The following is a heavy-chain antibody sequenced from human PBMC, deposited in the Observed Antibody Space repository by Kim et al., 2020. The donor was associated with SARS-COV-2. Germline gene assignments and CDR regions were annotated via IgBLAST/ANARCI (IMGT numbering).Heavy chain of an antibody. CDR3: AKAISLDMNYTI. CDR2: ISHDGSQE. V-gene: IGHV3-30*18. CDR1: GFTFSNYG. Sequence: GGSLRLSCAASGFTFSNYGIHWVRQAPGKGLEWVAVISHDGSQEYYADSVKGRFTVSRDNSNNRLFLQMNRLRTEDTALYYCAKAISLDMNYTIWGRGTMVIVSS. J-gene: IGHJ3*02. D-gene: IGHD2-2*03.